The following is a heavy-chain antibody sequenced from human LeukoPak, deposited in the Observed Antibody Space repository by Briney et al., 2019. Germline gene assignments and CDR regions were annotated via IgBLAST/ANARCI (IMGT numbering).Heavy chain of an antibody. D-gene: IGHD6-19*01. J-gene: IGHJ4*02. CDR2: IYTSGST. Sequence: SETLSLTCTVSGGSISSYSWSWIRQPAGKGLEWIGRIYTSGSTNYNASLKSRVTMSVDTAKNQFSLKLSSVTAADSAGYYCARGISGGWYYFDYWGQGTLVTVSS. V-gene: IGHV4-4*07. CDR3: ARGISGGWYYFDY. CDR1: GGSISSYS.